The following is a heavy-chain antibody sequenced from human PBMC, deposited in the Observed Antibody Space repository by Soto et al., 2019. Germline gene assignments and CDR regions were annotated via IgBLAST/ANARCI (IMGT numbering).Heavy chain of an antibody. CDR1: GGTFSSYA. Sequence: SVKVFCKASGGTFSSYAISWVRQAPGQGLEWMGGIIPIFGTANYAQKFQGRVTITADESTSTAYMELSSLRSEDTAVYYCAREEPYDSSGYTDNWFDPWGQGTLVTVSS. CDR3: AREEPYDSSGYTDNWFDP. D-gene: IGHD3-22*01. J-gene: IGHJ5*02. V-gene: IGHV1-69*13. CDR2: IIPIFGTA.